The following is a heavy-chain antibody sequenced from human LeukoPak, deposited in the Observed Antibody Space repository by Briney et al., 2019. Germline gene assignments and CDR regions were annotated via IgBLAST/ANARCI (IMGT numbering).Heavy chain of an antibody. CDR2: ISWNSGNI. V-gene: IGHV3-9*01. J-gene: IGHJ3*02. CDR1: GFTFDDYA. D-gene: IGHD6-19*01. Sequence: GGSLRLSCAASGFTFDDYAMHWVRQAPGKGLEWVSGISWNSGNIGYADSVKGRFTISRDNAKNSLYLQMNSLRAEDTALYYCAKDLSIAVAGTGAFDIWGQGTMVTVSS. CDR3: AKDLSIAVAGTGAFDI.